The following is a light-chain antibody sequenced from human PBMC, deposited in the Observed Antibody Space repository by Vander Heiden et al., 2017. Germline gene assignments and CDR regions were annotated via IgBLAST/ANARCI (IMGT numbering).Light chain of an antibody. CDR3: CSYAGSASWV. V-gene: IGLV2-23*01. Sequence: QSGPPQPASVPGAPGQSIPISCTGTSNNVGNYKVDSWYQQHPGKAPKLMIYEGDKRPSGVSNRFSGSKSGSTTSLTISGLQAEDEADYYCCSYAGSASWVFGGGTKLTVL. CDR1: SNNVGNYKV. CDR2: EGD. J-gene: IGLJ3*02.